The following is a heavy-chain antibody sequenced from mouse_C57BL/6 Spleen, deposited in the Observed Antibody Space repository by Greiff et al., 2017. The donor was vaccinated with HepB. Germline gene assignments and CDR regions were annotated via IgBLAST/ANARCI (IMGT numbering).Heavy chain of an antibody. CDR3: ASSYYSNYPSYY. CDR1: GYTFPSYW. D-gene: IGHD2-5*01. V-gene: IGHV1-72*01. Sequence: QQSCKASGYTFPSYWMHWVKQRPGRGLEWIGRIDPNSGGTKYNEKFKSKATLTVDKPSSTAYMQLSSLTSEDSAVYYCASSYYSNYPSYYWGQGTTLTVSS. CDR2: IDPNSGGT. J-gene: IGHJ2*01.